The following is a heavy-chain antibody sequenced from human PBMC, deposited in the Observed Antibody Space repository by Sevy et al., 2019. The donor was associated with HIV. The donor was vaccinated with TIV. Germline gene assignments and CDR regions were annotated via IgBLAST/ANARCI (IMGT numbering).Heavy chain of an antibody. CDR3: ARDLFSGVNAVYGY. D-gene: IGHD2-15*01. Sequence: GGSLRLSCAASGLTFSSYAMNWVRQAPGKGLEWVSPINAISSNIYYADSVKGRFTISRDNAENSLYLQMNSVRAEDTAVYYCARDLFSGVNAVYGYWGQGTLVTVSS. CDR1: GLTFSSYA. J-gene: IGHJ4*02. V-gene: IGHV3-21*01. CDR2: INAISSNI.